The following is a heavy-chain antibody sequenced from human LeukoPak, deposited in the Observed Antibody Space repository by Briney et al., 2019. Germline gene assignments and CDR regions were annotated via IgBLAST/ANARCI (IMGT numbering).Heavy chain of an antibody. CDR1: GFSLSTSGMC. J-gene: IGHJ4*02. D-gene: IGHD1-26*01. CDR3: ARMRYTVSYSHFDY. Sequence: RESGPALVKPTQTLTLTCTFSGFSLSTSGMCVSWIRQPPGKALEWLAVVDWDDDKYYSTSLKTRLTISKDNSKNQVVLTMTDMDPVDTATYYCARMRYTVSYSHFDYLGQGTLVTVSS. V-gene: IGHV2-70*01. CDR2: VDWDDDK.